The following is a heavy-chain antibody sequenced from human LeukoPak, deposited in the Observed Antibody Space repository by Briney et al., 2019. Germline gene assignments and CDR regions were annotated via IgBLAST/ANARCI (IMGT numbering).Heavy chain of an antibody. CDR3: ARNCSGGGVDY. J-gene: IGHJ4*02. V-gene: IGHV1-18*01. CDR1: GYTFTSYG. D-gene: IGHD2-15*01. Sequence: ASVKVSCKASGYTFTSYGISWVRQAPGQGLEWMGWISAYDGNTNYAQKLQDRVTMTTDTSTSTAYMELRSLRSDATAVYYCARNCSGGGVDYWGQGTLVTVSS. CDR2: ISAYDGNT.